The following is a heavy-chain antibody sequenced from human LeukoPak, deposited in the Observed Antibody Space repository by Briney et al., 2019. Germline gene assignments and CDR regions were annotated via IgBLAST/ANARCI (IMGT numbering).Heavy chain of an antibody. CDR3: ARMPPEGRSDYGWFDP. V-gene: IGHV4-31*03. CDR1: GGSISSGAYY. D-gene: IGHD3-16*01. J-gene: IGHJ5*02. Sequence: PSETLSLTCTVSGGSISSGAYYWSWIRQHPGKGLEWIGYIYYSGNTYYNPSLKSRVTISVDTSKNQFSLKLSSVTAADTAVYSCARMPPEGRSDYGWFDPWGQGTLVTVSS. CDR2: IYYSGNT.